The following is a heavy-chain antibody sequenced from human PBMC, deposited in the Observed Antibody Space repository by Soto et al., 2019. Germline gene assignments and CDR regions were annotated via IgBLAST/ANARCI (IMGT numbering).Heavy chain of an antibody. CDR1: GYTFTSYG. V-gene: IGHV1-18*01. CDR2: ISAYNGNT. CDR3: ARANYDFWSGYSHPPDY. D-gene: IGHD3-3*01. Sequence: GASVKVSCKASGYTFTSYGTSWVRQAPGQGLEWMGWISAYNGNTNYAQKLQGRVTMTTDTSTSTAYMELRSLRSDDTAVYYCARANYDFWSGYSHPPDYWGQGTLVTVSS. J-gene: IGHJ4*02.